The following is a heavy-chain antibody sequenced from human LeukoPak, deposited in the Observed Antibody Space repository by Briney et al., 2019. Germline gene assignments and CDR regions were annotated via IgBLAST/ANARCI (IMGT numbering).Heavy chain of an antibody. D-gene: IGHD6-13*01. V-gene: IGHV4-61*02. CDR2: IYTSGST. CDR1: GGSIGSGSYY. CDR3: ARDRAVAAAVSLIDY. Sequence: SETLSLTCTVSGGSIGSGSYYWSWIRQPAGKGLEWIGRIYTSGSTNYNPSLKSRVTISVDTSKNQFSLKLSSVTAADTAVYYCARDRAVAAAVSLIDYWGQGTLVTVSS. J-gene: IGHJ4*02.